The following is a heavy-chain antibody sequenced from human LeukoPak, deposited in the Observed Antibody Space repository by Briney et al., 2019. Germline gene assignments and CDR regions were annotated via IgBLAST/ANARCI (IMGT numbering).Heavy chain of an antibody. CDR1: GGSLSSYY. V-gene: IGHV4-38-2*02. J-gene: IGHJ5*02. CDR3: ATLQNWFDP. CDR2: IYHSGST. D-gene: IGHD3-10*02. Sequence: SETLSLTCTVSGGSLSSYYWGWIRQPPGKGLEWIGRIYHSGSTYYNPSLKSRVTISVDTPKNQFSLNLSSVTAADTAVYNVATLQNWFDPSGQGTLVTVSP.